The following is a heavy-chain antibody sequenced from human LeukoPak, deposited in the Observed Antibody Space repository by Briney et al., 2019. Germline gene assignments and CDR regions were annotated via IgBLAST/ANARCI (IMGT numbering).Heavy chain of an antibody. V-gene: IGHV3-21*01. CDR2: ISSSSSYI. D-gene: IGHD3-22*01. Sequence: PGGSLRLSCAASGFTFSSYSMNWVRQAPGKGLEWVSSISSSSSYIYYADSVKDRFTISRGNAKNSLYLQMNSLRAEDTAVYYCARGGYRDYGMDVWGQGTTVTVSS. CDR1: GFTFSSYS. J-gene: IGHJ6*02. CDR3: ARGGYRDYGMDV.